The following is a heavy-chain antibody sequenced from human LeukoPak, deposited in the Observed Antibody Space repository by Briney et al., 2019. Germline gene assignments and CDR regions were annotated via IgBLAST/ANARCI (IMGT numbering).Heavy chain of an antibody. CDR3: AREIAGHFDY. Sequence: GASVKVSCKASGYTFTSYDINWVRQATGQGLEWMGWMNPNSGNTGYAQKFQGRVTMTRNTSISTAYMELRSLGSDDTAVYYCAREIAGHFDYWGQGTLVTVSS. CDR2: MNPNSGNT. V-gene: IGHV1-8*01. D-gene: IGHD6-13*01. J-gene: IGHJ4*02. CDR1: GYTFTSYD.